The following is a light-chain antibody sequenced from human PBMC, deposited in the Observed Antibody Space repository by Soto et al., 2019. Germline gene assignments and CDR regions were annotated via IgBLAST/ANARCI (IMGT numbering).Light chain of an antibody. CDR3: QXXXXWXXT. CDR1: ESVFSSR. CDR2: GAS. Sequence: ELVLTQSPVTLSLSPGEISTLSCRSSESVFSSRLVWYQQKAGQAPRLLIHGASTRATGTPDRFSGSGSGTDFTLTISSLQSEDFAVXXXQXXXXWXXTXGXGTXLEIK. J-gene: IGKJ5*01. V-gene: IGKV3-20*01.